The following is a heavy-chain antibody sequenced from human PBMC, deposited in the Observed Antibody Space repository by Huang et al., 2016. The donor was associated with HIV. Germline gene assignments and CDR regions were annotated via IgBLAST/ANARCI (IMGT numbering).Heavy chain of an antibody. CDR3: AKGGGASPRLHAFDV. J-gene: IGHJ3*01. V-gene: IGHV3-23*01. Sequence: EVQLLESGGGLVQPGGSLRRSCGDSGFTFSTYAMRWGRQAPGKGLEWVSGFSGSGVGTTYADALKGRFTISRDNSTNTLYRQMNSRRVEDTAVYYCAKGGGASPRLHAFDVWGQGTMVTVSS. CDR1: GFTFSTYA. CDR2: FSGSGVGT. D-gene: IGHD5-18*01.